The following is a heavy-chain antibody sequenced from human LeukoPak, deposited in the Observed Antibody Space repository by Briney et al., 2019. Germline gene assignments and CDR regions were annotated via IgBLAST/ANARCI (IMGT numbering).Heavy chain of an antibody. CDR3: ARSSNLHYFDY. Sequence: SQTLSLTCAISGDSVSNNSAIWIWIRQSPSRGLQRLGRTYYRSKWYNDYAVSVKSRITLNVDTSKNQFSLQLNSVTPEDTAVYYCARSSNLHYFDYWGQGTQVTVSS. CDR2: TYYRSKWYN. V-gene: IGHV6-1*01. CDR1: GDSVSNNSAI. J-gene: IGHJ4*02.